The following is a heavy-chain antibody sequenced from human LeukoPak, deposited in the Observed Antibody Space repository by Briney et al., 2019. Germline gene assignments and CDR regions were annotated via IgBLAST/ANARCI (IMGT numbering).Heavy chain of an antibody. CDR3: VAGYSFGPYGLYV. D-gene: IGHD2-15*01. J-gene: IGHJ6*01. CDR2: ISDSGGST. Sequence: PGGSLRLSCSAPVFHFSSYAMHWVRQAPGKGLEYVSAISDSGGSTYYADSVKGRFTISRDNSKNTLYLQMSSLRAEDTAVYFCVAGYSFGPYGLYVWWQGTTVTVSS. CDR1: VFHFSSYA. V-gene: IGHV3-64D*09.